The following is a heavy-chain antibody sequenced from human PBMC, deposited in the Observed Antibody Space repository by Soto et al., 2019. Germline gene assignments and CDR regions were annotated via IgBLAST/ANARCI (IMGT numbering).Heavy chain of an antibody. CDR2: IYYSGST. CDR1: GGSISSSSYY. J-gene: IGHJ6*03. V-gene: IGHV4-39*01. D-gene: IGHD6-6*01. CDR3: ARHGVTSSSSSHYYYYMDV. Sequence: QLQLQESGPGLVKPSETLSLTCTVSGGSISSSSYYWGWIRQPPGKGLEWIGSIYYSGSTYYNPSLKSRVTISVDTSKNQFSLKLSSVTAADTAVYYCARHGVTSSSSSHYYYYMDVWGKGTTVTVSS.